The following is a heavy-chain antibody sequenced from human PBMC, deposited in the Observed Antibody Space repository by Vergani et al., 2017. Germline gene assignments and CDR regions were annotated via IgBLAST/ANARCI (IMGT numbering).Heavy chain of an antibody. V-gene: IGHV4-39*07. D-gene: IGHD3-3*01. J-gene: IGHJ6*02. CDR1: GGSISSSSYY. CDR3: ARVTFYDFWSGYPLYGMDV. Sequence: QLQLQESGPGLVKPSETLSLTCTVSGGSISSSSYYWGWIRQPPGKGLEWIGEINHSGSTNYNPSLKSRVTISVDTSKNRFSLKLSSVTAADTAVYYCARVTFYDFWSGYPLYGMDVWGQGTTVTVSS. CDR2: INHSGST.